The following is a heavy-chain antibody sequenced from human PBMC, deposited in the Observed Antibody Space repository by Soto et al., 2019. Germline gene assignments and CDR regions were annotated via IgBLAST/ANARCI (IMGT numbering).Heavy chain of an antibody. J-gene: IGHJ6*02. Sequence: ASLKVSCKASGYTFTSYYIHWVRQAPGQGLEWMGIINPRGGITTYAQKFQGRLTMTGDTSTSTVYIELSSLTSEDTAMYHCASSPAYGSSWYGIPPDLSHGMDVWGQGTTVTVSS. CDR3: ASSPAYGSSWYGIPPDLSHGMDV. CDR1: GYTFTSYY. CDR2: INPRGGIT. D-gene: IGHD6-13*01. V-gene: IGHV1-46*01.